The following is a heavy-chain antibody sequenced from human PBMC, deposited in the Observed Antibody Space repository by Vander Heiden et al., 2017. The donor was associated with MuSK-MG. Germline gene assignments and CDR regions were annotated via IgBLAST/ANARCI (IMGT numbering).Heavy chain of an antibody. Sequence: QVQLQESGPGLVKPSQTLSLTCTVSGGSISSGDYYWSWIRQPPGKGLEWIGYIYYSGSTYYNPSLKRRVTISVDTSKNQFSLKLSSVTAADTAVYYCARGGWSGYYPYYYYYMDVWGKGTTVTVSS. V-gene: IGHV4-30-4*01. J-gene: IGHJ6*03. CDR3: ARGGWSGYYPYYYYYMDV. D-gene: IGHD3-3*01. CDR2: IYYSGST. CDR1: GGSISSGDYY.